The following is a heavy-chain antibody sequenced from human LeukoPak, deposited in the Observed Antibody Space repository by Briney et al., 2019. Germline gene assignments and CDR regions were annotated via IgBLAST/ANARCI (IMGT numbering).Heavy chain of an antibody. Sequence: SETLSLTCTVSGRSISSYYCSWVRQPPGKGLEWIGYIYPSGSTNYNTSLKSRVTISVDISTNHFSLKLTSVTAADTAVYYCARRRVDGYTDYWGQGTLVTVSS. J-gene: IGHJ4*02. D-gene: IGHD5-24*01. V-gene: IGHV4-59*08. CDR1: GRSISSYY. CDR2: IYPSGST. CDR3: ARRRVDGYTDY.